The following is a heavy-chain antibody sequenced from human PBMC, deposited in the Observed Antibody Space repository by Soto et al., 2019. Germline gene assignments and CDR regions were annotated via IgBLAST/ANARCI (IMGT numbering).Heavy chain of an antibody. V-gene: IGHV3-30-3*01. Sequence: QVQLVESGGGVVQPGRSLRLSCAASGFTFSSYAMHWVRQAPGKGLEWVAVISYDGSNKYYADSVKGRFTISRDNSKNTLYLQMNSLRAEDTAVYYCARWDSSSWCIDYWGKGTLVTVSS. CDR3: ARWDSSSWCIDY. CDR2: ISYDGSNK. CDR1: GFTFSSYA. J-gene: IGHJ4*02. D-gene: IGHD6-13*01.